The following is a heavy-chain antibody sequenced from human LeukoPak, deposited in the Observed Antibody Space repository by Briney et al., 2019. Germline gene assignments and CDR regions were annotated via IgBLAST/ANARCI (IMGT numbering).Heavy chain of an antibody. V-gene: IGHV4-39*07. Sequence: KSSETLSLTCTVSGGSIGSSSYYWGWIRQPPGKGLEWIGSIYYSGSTYYNPSPKSRVTISVDTSKNQFSLKLSSVTAADTAVYYCARESRGDLVVPAAIVSDYYYYMDVWGKGTTVTVSS. D-gene: IGHD2-2*01. CDR3: ARESRGDLVVPAAIVSDYYYYMDV. J-gene: IGHJ6*03. CDR2: IYYSGST. CDR1: GGSIGSSSYY.